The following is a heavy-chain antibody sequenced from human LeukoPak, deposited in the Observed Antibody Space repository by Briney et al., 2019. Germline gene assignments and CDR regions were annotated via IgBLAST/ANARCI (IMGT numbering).Heavy chain of an antibody. CDR2: INPNSGGT. D-gene: IGHD2-15*01. CDR3: ARRGRCSGGSCYLVGYFQH. Sequence: GASVKVSCKASGYTFTGYYMHWVRQAPGQGLEWMGWINPNSGGTNYAQKFQGRVTMTRDTSISTAYMELSRLRSDDTAVYYCARRGRCSGGSCYLVGYFQHWGQGTLVTVSS. CDR1: GYTFTGYY. V-gene: IGHV1-2*02. J-gene: IGHJ1*01.